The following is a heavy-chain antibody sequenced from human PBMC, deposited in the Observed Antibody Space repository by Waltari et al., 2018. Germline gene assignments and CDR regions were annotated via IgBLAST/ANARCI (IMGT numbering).Heavy chain of an antibody. J-gene: IGHJ4*02. V-gene: IGHV3-30-3*01. Sequence: QVQLVESGGGVVQPGGSLRLSCAASGFTFSSYAMHWVRQAPGKGLEWVAVISYDGSNKYYADSVKGRFTISRDNSKNTLYLQMNSLRAEDTAVYYCAPAGYSSGWYVDYWGQGTLVTVSS. CDR2: ISYDGSNK. CDR1: GFTFSSYA. D-gene: IGHD6-19*01. CDR3: APAGYSSGWYVDY.